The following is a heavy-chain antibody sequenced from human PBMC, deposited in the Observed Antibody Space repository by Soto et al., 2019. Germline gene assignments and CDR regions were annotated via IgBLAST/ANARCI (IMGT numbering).Heavy chain of an antibody. CDR1: GFTFSSYA. CDR2: ISGRGGST. D-gene: IGHD2-15*01. V-gene: IGHV3-23*01. CDR3: AKSYIVVVVPSFDC. J-gene: IGHJ4*02. Sequence: EVQLLESGGGLVQPGGSLRLSCAASGFTFSSYAMSWVRQAPGKGLEWVSAISGRGGSTYYSGSVKGRFPFSRDKSKYSLDLQMNGLRADDMAVNYWAKSYIVVVVPSFDCWGQGTLVTVSS.